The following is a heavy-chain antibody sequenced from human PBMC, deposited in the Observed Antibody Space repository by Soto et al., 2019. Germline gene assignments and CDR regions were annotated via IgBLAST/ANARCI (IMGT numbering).Heavy chain of an antibody. CDR3: AAVHFYNTSDFRQS. Sequence: QVQLVQAGVEVKKPGSSVKVSCKTSGGTFNNFAIYWVRQAPGQGLDWMEGLMPLFDTPNYAQKFQGRVTITAAEPTRTGYLEPRSLRSEDTAIYHRAAVHFYNTSDFRQSWGQGTLVTVSS. J-gene: IGHJ4*02. D-gene: IGHD1-20*01. V-gene: IGHV1-69*01. CDR1: GGTFNNFA. CDR2: LMPLFDTP.